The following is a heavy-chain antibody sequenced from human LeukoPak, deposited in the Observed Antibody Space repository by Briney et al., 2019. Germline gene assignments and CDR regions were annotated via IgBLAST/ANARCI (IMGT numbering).Heavy chain of an antibody. CDR3: ARDRARDGYNFYYYYYMDV. CDR2: INPNSGGT. V-gene: IGHV1-2*02. Sequence: GASVKVSCKASGYTFTGYYMHWVRQAPGQGLEWMGWINPNSGGTNYAQKFQGRVTMTRDTSISTAYMELSRLRSDDTAVYYCARDRARDGYNFYYYYYMDVWGKGTTVTVSS. D-gene: IGHD5-24*01. CDR1: GYTFTGYY. J-gene: IGHJ6*03.